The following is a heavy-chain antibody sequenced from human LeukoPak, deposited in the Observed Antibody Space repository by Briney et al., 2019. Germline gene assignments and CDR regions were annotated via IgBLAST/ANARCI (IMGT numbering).Heavy chain of an antibody. D-gene: IGHD3-10*01. CDR2: IGAYNGNT. V-gene: IGHV1-18*01. CDR3: ARGAAPMVRGANPSNWFDP. J-gene: IGHJ5*02. Sequence: GASVKVSCKASGYTFTGYGISWVRQAPGQGLEWMGWIGAYNGNTNYAQKLQGRVTMTTDTSTSTAYMELRSLRSDDTAVHYCARGAAPMVRGANPSNWFDPWGQGTLVTVSS. CDR1: GYTFTGYG.